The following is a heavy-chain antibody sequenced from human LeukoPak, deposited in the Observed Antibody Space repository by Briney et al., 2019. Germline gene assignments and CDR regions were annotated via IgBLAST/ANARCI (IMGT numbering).Heavy chain of an antibody. D-gene: IGHD2-2*01. V-gene: IGHV1-2*02. J-gene: IGHJ4*02. CDR2: INPNSGGT. CDR1: GYTFTGYY. CDR3: ARGLVRSDIVVVAY. Sequence: ASVKVSCKASGYTFTGYYMHWVRQAPGQGLEWMGWINPNSGGTNYAQKFQGRVTLTRDTSISTAYMELSRLRSDDTAVYYCARGLVRSDIVVVAYWGQGTLVTVSS.